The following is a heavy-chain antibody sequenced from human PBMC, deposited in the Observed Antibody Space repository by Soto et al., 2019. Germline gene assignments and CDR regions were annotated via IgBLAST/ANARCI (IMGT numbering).Heavy chain of an antibody. D-gene: IGHD3-3*01. CDR1: GFTFSSYS. V-gene: IGHV3-48*02. CDR3: ARESRFLEWLSLNWFDP. CDR2: ISSSSSTI. Sequence: GRSLRLSCAASGFTFSSYSMNWVRQAPGKGLEWVSYISSSSSTIYYADSVKGRFTISRDNAKNSLYLQMNSLRDEDTAVYYCARESRFLEWLSLNWFDPWGQGTLVTVSS. J-gene: IGHJ5*02.